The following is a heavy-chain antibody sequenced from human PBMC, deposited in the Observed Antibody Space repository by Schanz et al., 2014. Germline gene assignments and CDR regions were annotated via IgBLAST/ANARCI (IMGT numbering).Heavy chain of an antibody. J-gene: IGHJ6*02. CDR1: GFTFSDYY. D-gene: IGHD2-2*01. Sequence: DLVESGGGLIQRGESLRLSCAASGFTFSDYYMSWIRQAPGKGLEWVSGISGGGGTRNYADSVKGRFTVFRDNSKRTLYLEINDPRAEDTAVYYCAKDSCSSTTCYGYGMDVWGQGSTVTVSS. CDR3: AKDSCSSTTCYGYGMDV. CDR2: ISGGGGTR. V-gene: IGHV3-23*04.